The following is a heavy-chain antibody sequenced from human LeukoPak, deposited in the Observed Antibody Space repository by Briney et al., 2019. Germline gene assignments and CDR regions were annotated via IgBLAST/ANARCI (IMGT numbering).Heavy chain of an antibody. D-gene: IGHD3-10*01. CDR3: ARDPRITMVCYVFDY. CDR2: ISNNGGYT. J-gene: IGHJ4*02. V-gene: IGHV3-23*01. CDR1: GFTFSSSA. Sequence: GGSLRLSCAASGFTFSSSAMSWVRQAPGKGLEWVSAISNNGGYTYYADSVQGRFTISRDNSKSTLYLQMNSLRAEDTAVYYCARDPRITMVCYVFDYWGQGTLVTVSS.